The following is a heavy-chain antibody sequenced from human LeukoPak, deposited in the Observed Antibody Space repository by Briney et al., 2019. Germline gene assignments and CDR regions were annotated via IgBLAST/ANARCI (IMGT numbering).Heavy chain of an antibody. CDR3: STSSSSPSRDFDY. D-gene: IGHD6-6*01. CDR2: INHSGST. CDR1: GGSFSGYY. J-gene: IGHJ4*02. V-gene: IGHV4-34*01. Sequence: PSETLSLTCAVYGGSFSGYYWSWIRQPPGKGLEWIGEINHSGSTNYNPSLKSRVTISVDTSKNQFSLKLSSVTAADTAVYYCSTSSSSPSRDFDYWGQGTLVTVSS.